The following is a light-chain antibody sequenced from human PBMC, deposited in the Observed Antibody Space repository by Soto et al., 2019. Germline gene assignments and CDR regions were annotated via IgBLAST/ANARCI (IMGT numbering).Light chain of an antibody. V-gene: IGKV3-15*01. CDR3: QQYNNWPPLT. Sequence: EIVMTQSPATLSASPGERATLSCRASQSVSSNLAWYQQKPGQAPRILIYGASTRATGIPARFSGSGSGTEFTITISSLQSEDFAVYYCQQYNNWPPLTFGGGTKVEIK. CDR1: QSVSSN. J-gene: IGKJ4*01. CDR2: GAS.